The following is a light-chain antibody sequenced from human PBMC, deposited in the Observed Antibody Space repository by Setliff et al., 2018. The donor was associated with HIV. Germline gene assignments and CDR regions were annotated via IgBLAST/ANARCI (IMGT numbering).Light chain of an antibody. CDR1: SSDVGGYKY. V-gene: IGLV2-14*01. CDR3: TSFTSTSPYV. J-gene: IGLJ1*01. Sequence: QSVLTQPASVSESPGQSITISCTGTSSDVGGYKYVSWYQHHPGKAPKPLIYEVNNRPSGVSNRFSGSKSGNTASLTISGLQAEDEANYFCTSFTSTSPYVFGTGTKVTVL. CDR2: EVN.